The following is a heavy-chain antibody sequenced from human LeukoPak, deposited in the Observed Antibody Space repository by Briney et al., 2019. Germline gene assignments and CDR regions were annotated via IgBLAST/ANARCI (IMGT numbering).Heavy chain of an antibody. CDR1: GFNFSTYA. D-gene: IGHD2-2*03. CDR2: IGARYGST. J-gene: IGHJ4*02. Sequence: GGSLRLSCAASGFNFSTYAMSWVRQAPGKGLEWVSCIGARYGSTFYADSVKGRSTISRDNSKNTLYLQMNSLRAEDTAVYYCAKDLDIVVVPAATGFDYWGQGTLVTVSS. V-gene: IGHV3-23*01. CDR3: AKDLDIVVVPAATGFDY.